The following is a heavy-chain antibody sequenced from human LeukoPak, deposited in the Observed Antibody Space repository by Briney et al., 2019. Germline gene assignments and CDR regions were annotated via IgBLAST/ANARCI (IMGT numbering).Heavy chain of an antibody. Sequence: ASVKVSCKASGYTFTSYGISWVRQAPGRGLEWMGWISAYNGNTNYAQKLQGRVTMTTDTSTSTAYMELRSLRSDDTAVYYCARDSLWFGELSVDYWGQGTLVTVSS. J-gene: IGHJ4*02. CDR2: ISAYNGNT. CDR3: ARDSLWFGELSVDY. V-gene: IGHV1-18*01. D-gene: IGHD3-10*01. CDR1: GYTFTSYG.